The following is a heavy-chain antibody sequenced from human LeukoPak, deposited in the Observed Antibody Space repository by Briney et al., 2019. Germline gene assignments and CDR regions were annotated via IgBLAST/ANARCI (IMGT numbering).Heavy chain of an antibody. D-gene: IGHD3-10*01. CDR3: AKELTMVRGAIDY. J-gene: IGHJ4*02. CDR1: GFTFSSYG. Sequence: GGSLRLSCAASGFTFSSYGMSWVRQAPGKGLEWVSAISGSGGSTYYADSVKGRFTNSRDNSKNTLYLQMNSLRAEDTAVYYCAKELTMVRGAIDYWGQGTLVTVSS. CDR2: ISGSGGST. V-gene: IGHV3-23*01.